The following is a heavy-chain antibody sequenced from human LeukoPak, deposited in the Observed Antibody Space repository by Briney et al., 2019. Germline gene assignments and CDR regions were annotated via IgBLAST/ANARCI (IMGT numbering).Heavy chain of an antibody. CDR1: GFTFSDYW. Sequence: GGSLRLSCAASGFTFSDYWMDWVRQAPGKGLVWVSRINSVGSSTTYADSVKGRFTISRDSAKNTLYLQMNSLRAEDTAVYYCARWNMGAFDIWGQGTMVTVSS. J-gene: IGHJ3*02. CDR3: ARWNMGAFDI. V-gene: IGHV3-74*01. CDR2: INSVGSST. D-gene: IGHD1/OR15-1a*01.